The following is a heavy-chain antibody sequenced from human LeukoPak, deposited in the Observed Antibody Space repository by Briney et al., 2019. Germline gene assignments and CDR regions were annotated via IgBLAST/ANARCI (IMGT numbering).Heavy chain of an antibody. CDR2: INPNSGGT. J-gene: IGHJ5*02. D-gene: IGHD2/OR15-2a*01. V-gene: IGHV1-2*02. CDR3: ARGGTAWGKSWFDP. Sequence: ASAKVSCKASGYTFTGYYMHWVRQAPGQGLEWMGWINPNSGGTNYAQNFQGRVTMTRDTSISTAYMELSRLRSDDTALYYCARGGTAWGKSWFDPWGQGTLVTVSS. CDR1: GYTFTGYY.